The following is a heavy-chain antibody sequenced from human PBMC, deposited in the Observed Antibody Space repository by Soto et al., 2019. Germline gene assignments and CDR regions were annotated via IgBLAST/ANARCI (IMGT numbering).Heavy chain of an antibody. CDR2: ISSSSSYI. CDR1: GFTFSSYS. Sequence: PGGSLRLSCAASGFTFSSYSMNRVRQAPGKGLEWVSSISSSSSYIYYADSVKGRFTISRDNAKNSLYLQMNSLRAEDTAVYYCARDSFDHFDYWGQGTLVTVSS. CDR3: ARDSFDHFDY. J-gene: IGHJ4*02. V-gene: IGHV3-21*01. D-gene: IGHD3-9*01.